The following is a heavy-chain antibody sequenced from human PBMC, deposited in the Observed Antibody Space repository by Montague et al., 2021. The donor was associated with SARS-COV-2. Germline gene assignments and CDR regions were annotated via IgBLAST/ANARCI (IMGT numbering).Heavy chain of an antibody. J-gene: IGHJ2*01. Sequence: SETLSLTCNVSGGSISGYYWSWIRQPPGKGLEWIGYIYHSGNTKYNPYLKSRVSISVDTSKNQFSLTRSSVTAADTAVYYCAREYRIVLWQTNWYFGLWGRGTLVTVSS. D-gene: IGHD2/OR15-2a*01. V-gene: IGHV4-59*01. CDR2: IYHSGNT. CDR3: AREYRIVLWQTNWYFGL. CDR1: GGSISGYY.